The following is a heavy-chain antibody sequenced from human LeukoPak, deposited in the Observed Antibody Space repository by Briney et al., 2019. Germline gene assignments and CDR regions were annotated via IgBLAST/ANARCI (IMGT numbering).Heavy chain of an antibody. J-gene: IGHJ4*02. V-gene: IGHV1-18*01. CDR2: ISAYNGNT. CDR1: GCTFTSYG. CDR3: ARDRSIEGYSIYYFDY. Sequence: ASVKVSCKASGCTFTSYGISWVRQAPGQGLEWMGWISAYNGNTNYAQKLQGRVTMTTDTSTSTAYMELRSLRSDDTAVYYCARDRSIEGYSIYYFDYWGQGTLVTVSS. D-gene: IGHD4-11*01.